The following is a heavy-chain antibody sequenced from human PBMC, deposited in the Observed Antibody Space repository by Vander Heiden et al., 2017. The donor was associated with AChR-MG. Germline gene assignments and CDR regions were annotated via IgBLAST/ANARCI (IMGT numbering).Heavy chain of an antibody. CDR1: GLNFGNYA. J-gene: IGHJ3*02. Sequence: EVQLLQSGGGLIQPGGSLRLSCAASGLNFGNYAMHWVRQAPGRGLEWVSGIIAGGTNAYTAESVRGRFTISRDNSKNTLYLQMSSLRVEDTAIYYCAKATAGFHDAFDIWGLGTMVTVSS. CDR3: AKATAGFHDAFDI. CDR2: IIAGGTNA. V-gene: IGHV3-23*01. D-gene: IGHD2-21*02.